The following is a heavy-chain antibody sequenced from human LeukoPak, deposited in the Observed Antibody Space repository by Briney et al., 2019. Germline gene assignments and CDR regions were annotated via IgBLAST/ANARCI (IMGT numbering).Heavy chain of an antibody. Sequence: GGSLRLSCAASRFTFSSYGMHWVRQAPGKGLEWVAFIRYDGSNKYYADSVKGRFTISRDNSKNTLYLQMNSLRAEDTAVYYCAKDGYCSSTSCYKSHHFDYWGQGTLVTVSS. CDR1: RFTFSSYG. CDR3: AKDGYCSSTSCYKSHHFDY. J-gene: IGHJ4*02. D-gene: IGHD2-2*02. CDR2: IRYDGSNK. V-gene: IGHV3-30*02.